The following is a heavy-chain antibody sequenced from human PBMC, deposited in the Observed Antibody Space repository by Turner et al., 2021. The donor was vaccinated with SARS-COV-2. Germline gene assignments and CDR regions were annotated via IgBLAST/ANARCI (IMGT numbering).Heavy chain of an antibody. CDR3: AKQISYYGAGSLYYFDY. J-gene: IGHJ4*02. V-gene: IGHV3-30*18. CDR1: GFTFSTYG. CDR2: ISYDGSNN. D-gene: IGHD3-10*01. Sequence: QVQLVESGGGVVQPGRSLRRSCAASGFTFSTYGMHWVRQAPGKGLEWVAVISYDGSNNYYADSVRGRFTISRDNSKNTLYLQMNSLRAEDTAVYYCAKQISYYGAGSLYYFDYWGQGTLVTVSS.